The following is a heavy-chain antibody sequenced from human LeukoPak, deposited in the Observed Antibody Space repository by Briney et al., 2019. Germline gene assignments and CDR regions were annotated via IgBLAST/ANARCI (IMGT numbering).Heavy chain of an antibody. D-gene: IGHD1-26*01. CDR2: ISSSGSTI. J-gene: IGHJ4*02. CDR1: GFTFSDYY. CDR3: ARGTYSGTYYAWYYFDY. Sequence: GGSLRLSCAASGFTFSDYYMSWIRQAPGKGLEWVSYISSSGSTIYYADSVKGRFTISRGHAKNSLSLQMNSLRAEDTAVYYCARGTYSGTYYAWYYFDYWGQGTLVTVSS. V-gene: IGHV3-11*01.